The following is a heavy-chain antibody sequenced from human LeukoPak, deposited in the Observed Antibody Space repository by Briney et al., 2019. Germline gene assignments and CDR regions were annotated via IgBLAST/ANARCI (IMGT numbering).Heavy chain of an antibody. J-gene: IGHJ4*02. CDR3: ARAPASGNDY. CDR1: GFTFSSYA. CDR2: ISSNGGST. D-gene: IGHD6-6*01. Sequence: GGSLRLPCAASGFTFSSYAMHWVRQAPGKGLEYVSAISSNGGSTYYANSVKGRFTISRDNSKNTLYLQMGSLRAEDMAVYYCARAPASGNDYWGQGTLVTVSS. V-gene: IGHV3-64*01.